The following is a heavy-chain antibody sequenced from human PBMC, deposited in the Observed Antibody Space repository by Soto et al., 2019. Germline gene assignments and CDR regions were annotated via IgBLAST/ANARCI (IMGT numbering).Heavy chain of an antibody. CDR1: GFTFSSYS. J-gene: IGHJ6*02. V-gene: IGHV3-21*01. D-gene: IGHD2-2*01. CDR2: ISSSSSYI. CDR3: ARTPGFLGYCSSTSCPYGMDV. Sequence: EVQLVESGGGLVKPGGSLRLSCAASGFTFSSYSMNWVRQAPGKGLEWVSSISSSSSYIYYADSVKGRFTISRDNAKNSLYLQMHSLSAEATAVYYCARTPGFLGYCSSTSCPYGMDVWGQGTTVTVSS.